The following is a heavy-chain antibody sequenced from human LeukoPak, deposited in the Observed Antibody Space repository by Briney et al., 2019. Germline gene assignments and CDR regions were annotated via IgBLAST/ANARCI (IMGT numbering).Heavy chain of an antibody. Sequence: GGSLRLSCAASGFTFSSYGMHWVRQAPGKGLEWVAVISYDGSNKYYADSVKGRFTISRDNSKNTLYLQMNSLRAEDTAVYYCATWVSLDYWGQGTLVAVSS. CDR3: ATWVSLDY. V-gene: IGHV3-30*03. CDR2: ISYDGSNK. D-gene: IGHD3-16*01. CDR1: GFTFSSYG. J-gene: IGHJ4*02.